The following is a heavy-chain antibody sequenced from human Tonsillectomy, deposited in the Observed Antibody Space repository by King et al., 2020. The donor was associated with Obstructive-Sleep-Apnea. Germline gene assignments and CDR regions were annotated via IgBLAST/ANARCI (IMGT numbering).Heavy chain of an antibody. J-gene: IGHJ4*02. CDR2: VNPYSGNT. V-gene: IGHV1-8*01. Sequence: QLVQSGTEVKKPGASVKVSCKASGYTFTGYDINWVRQATGQGLEWMGWVNPYSGNTGYAQKFQGRVTMTRNTSISTAYMELSSLRSEDAAVYYCAGRVGQYGSGSYWPYWGQGTLVTVSS. CDR1: GYTFTGYD. CDR3: AGRVGQYGSGSYWPY. D-gene: IGHD3-10*01.